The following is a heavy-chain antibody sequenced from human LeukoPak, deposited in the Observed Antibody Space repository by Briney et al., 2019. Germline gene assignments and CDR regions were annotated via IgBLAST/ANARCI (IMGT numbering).Heavy chain of an antibody. V-gene: IGHV4-30-2*01. D-gene: IGHD4-17*01. Sequence: SETLSLTCAVSGGSFSGYYWSWIRQPPGKGLEWIGYIYHSGSTYYNPSLKSRVTISVDRSKNQFSLKLSSVTAADTAVYYCARDFVRDYYVGGPFDIWGQGTMVTVSS. J-gene: IGHJ3*02. CDR1: GGSFSGYY. CDR2: IYHSGST. CDR3: ARDFVRDYYVGGPFDI.